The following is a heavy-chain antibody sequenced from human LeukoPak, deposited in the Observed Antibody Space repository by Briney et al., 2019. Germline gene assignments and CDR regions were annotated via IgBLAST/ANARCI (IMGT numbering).Heavy chain of an antibody. D-gene: IGHD6-19*01. CDR3: ARGRAVAGPGGY. Sequence: ASVKVSCKASGGTFSSYAISWVRQAPGQGLEWMGRIIPIFGTANYAQKFQGRVTITTDESTSTAYMELSSLRSEDTAVYYCARGRAVAGPGGYWGQGTLVTVSS. CDR2: IIPIFGTA. V-gene: IGHV1-69*05. CDR1: GGTFSSYA. J-gene: IGHJ4*02.